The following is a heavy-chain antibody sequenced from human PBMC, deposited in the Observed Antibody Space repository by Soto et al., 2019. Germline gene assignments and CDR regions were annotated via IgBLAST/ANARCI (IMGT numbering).Heavy chain of an antibody. V-gene: IGHV3-23*01. CDR1: GFTFSNYA. Sequence: QLLESGGGVVQPGGSLRVSCAASGFTFSNYAMTWVLQAPGKGLEGVSTIGCSGGDTYYSDFVKGRFTISRDNSKNSLYLQMDSLRAEDTALYYCVRDWSGSGCPCMDVWGQGTTVTVSS. J-gene: IGHJ6*02. CDR3: VRDWSGSGCPCMDV. CDR2: IGCSGGDT. D-gene: IGHD3-3*01.